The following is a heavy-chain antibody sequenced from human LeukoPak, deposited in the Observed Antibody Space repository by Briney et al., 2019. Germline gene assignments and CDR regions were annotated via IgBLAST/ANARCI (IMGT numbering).Heavy chain of an antibody. V-gene: IGHV3-21*01. CDR3: ARGGVVVPATFDH. CDR1: GFSFSSYS. J-gene: IGHJ4*02. CDR2: ISSSSSYI. D-gene: IGHD2-2*01. Sequence: GGSLRLSCAASGFSFSSYSMNWVRQAPGKGLEWVSSISSSSSYIYYADSVKGRFTIPRDNSKNTLYLQMNSLRPEDTVLYYCARGGVVVPATFDHWGQGTLVTVSS.